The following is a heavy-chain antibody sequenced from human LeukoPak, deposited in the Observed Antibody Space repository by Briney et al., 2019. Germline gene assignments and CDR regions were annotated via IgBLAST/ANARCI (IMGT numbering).Heavy chain of an antibody. Sequence: PSETLSLTCTVSGGSISSSYYWSRIRQPAGKGLEWIGRVYSIGSTNYNPSLKSRVTISVDTSKNQFSLKLSSVTAADTAMYYCARAYSSSWYYNWFDPWGQGTLVTVSS. D-gene: IGHD6-13*01. J-gene: IGHJ5*02. CDR1: GGSISSSYY. CDR3: ARAYSSSWYYNWFDP. V-gene: IGHV4-61*02. CDR2: VYSIGST.